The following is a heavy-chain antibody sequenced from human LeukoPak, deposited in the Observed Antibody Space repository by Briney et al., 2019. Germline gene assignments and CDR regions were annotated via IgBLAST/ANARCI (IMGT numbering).Heavy chain of an antibody. CDR2: LFVGGST. CDR1: GFTVSVNY. CDR3: AELGITMIGGV. V-gene: IGHV3-53*01. J-gene: IGHJ6*04. Sequence: GGSLRLSCAASGFTVSVNYMSWIRQAPGKGLEWLSVLFVGGSTYYADSVKGRFTISRDNAKNSLYLQMNSLRAEDTAVYYCAELGITMIGGVWGKGTTVTISS. D-gene: IGHD3-10*02.